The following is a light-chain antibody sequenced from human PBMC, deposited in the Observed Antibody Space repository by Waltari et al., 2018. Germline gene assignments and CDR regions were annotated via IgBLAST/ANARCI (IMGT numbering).Light chain of an antibody. CDR3: QQSYRAPLT. Sequence: DIQMTQSPSSLSASVGDRVTITCRASEDLNKYLNWYQQKQGKAPRLLISATSTLRSAVPSRFSGSSSRTDFSLTISSLQAEDFAIYYCQQSYRAPLTFGGGTKVEI. V-gene: IGKV1-39*01. CDR2: ATS. J-gene: IGKJ4*01. CDR1: EDLNKY.